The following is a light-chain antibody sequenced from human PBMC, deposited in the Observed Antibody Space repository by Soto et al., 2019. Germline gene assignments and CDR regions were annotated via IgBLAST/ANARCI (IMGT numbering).Light chain of an antibody. V-gene: IGKV3-20*01. J-gene: IGKJ5*01. CDR2: NGS. CDR3: QHYDGSAPIT. Sequence: PGVRATLSCRASQDVSGAYLSWYQQKPGRSPTLVIFNGSRRATGVPDRFSGSGSQTDFTLTISRLEPEDFAMYYCQHYDGSAPITFGQGTRLEIK. CDR1: QDVSGAY.